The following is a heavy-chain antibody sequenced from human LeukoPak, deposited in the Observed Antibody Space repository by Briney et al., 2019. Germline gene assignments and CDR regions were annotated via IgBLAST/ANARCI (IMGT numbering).Heavy chain of an antibody. Sequence: GGSLRLSCAASGFTFSNAWMNWVRQAPGKGLEWVGRIKSKTDGGTIDYAAPVKGKFTISRDDSENTLYLQMNSLKTEDTAVYYCTTDGPIAVAGPFGSWGQGTLVTVSS. CDR3: TTDGPIAVAGPFGS. V-gene: IGHV3-15*01. CDR1: GFTFSNAW. D-gene: IGHD6-19*01. J-gene: IGHJ5*02. CDR2: IKSKTDGGTI.